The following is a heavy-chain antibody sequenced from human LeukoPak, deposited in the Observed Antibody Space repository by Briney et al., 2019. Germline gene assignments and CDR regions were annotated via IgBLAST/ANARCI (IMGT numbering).Heavy chain of an antibody. D-gene: IGHD3-10*01. CDR1: GGSISSYY. CDR2: IYYSGST. V-gene: IGHV4-59*01. J-gene: IGHJ5*02. Sequence: SETLSLTCTVSGGSISSYYWSWIRQPPRKGLEWIGYIYYSGSTNYNPSLKSRVTISVDTSKNQFSLRLSSVTAADTAVYYCARDLGFGPMVRGVISPWGQGTPVTVSS. CDR3: ARDLGFGPMVRGVISP.